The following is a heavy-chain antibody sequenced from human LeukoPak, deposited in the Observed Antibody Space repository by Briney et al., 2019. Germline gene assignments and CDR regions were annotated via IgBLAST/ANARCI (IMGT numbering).Heavy chain of an antibody. CDR1: GGSISSSSYY. V-gene: IGHV4-39*01. J-gene: IGHJ4*02. D-gene: IGHD1-26*01. CDR3: ATSSEGELLFDY. CDR2: IYYSGST. Sequence: SETLSLTCTVSGGSISSSSYYWGWIRQPPGKGLDWIGTIYYSGSTYYNPSLKSRVTISVDTSKNQFSLKLSSVTAADTAVYYCATSSEGELLFDYWGQGTLVTVSS.